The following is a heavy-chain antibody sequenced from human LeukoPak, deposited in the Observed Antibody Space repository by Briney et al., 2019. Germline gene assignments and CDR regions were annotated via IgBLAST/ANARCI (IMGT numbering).Heavy chain of an antibody. CDR2: ISWNSGTI. CDR3: AGEAVAGTFFLVGSQTSYGMDV. V-gene: IGHV3-9*01. CDR1: GFTFDDYS. Sequence: GRSLRLSCAASGFTFDDYSIHWVRQAPGKGLEWVSGISWNSGTIGYADSVKGRFTISRDNAKNSLYLQMNSLRAEDTAVYYCAGEAVAGTFFLVGSQTSYGMDVWGQGTTVTVSS. D-gene: IGHD6-19*01. J-gene: IGHJ6*02.